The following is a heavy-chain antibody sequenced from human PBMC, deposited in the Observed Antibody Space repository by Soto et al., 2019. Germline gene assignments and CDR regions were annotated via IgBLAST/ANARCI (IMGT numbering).Heavy chain of an antibody. V-gene: IGHV4-4*02. CDR3: ARARCSGGSCYSGTAFDI. CDR2: IYHSGST. CDR1: SGSISSSNW. Sequence: QVQLQESGPGLVKPSGTLSLTCAVSSGSISSSNWWSRVRQPPGKGLEWIGEIYHSGSTNYNPSLKSRVTISVDKSKNQFSLKLSSVTAADTAVYYCARARCSGGSCYSGTAFDIWGQGTMVTVSS. D-gene: IGHD2-15*01. J-gene: IGHJ3*02.